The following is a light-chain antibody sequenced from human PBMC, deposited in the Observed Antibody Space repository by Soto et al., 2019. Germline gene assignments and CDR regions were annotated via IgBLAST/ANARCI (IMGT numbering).Light chain of an antibody. CDR1: QSISSY. V-gene: IGKV1-39*01. J-gene: IGKJ1*01. CDR2: AAS. CDR3: XXXXXXXGX. Sequence: DIQMTQSPSSLSASVGDRVTITCRASQSISSYLNWYQQKPGKAPKLLIYAASSLQSGVPSRFSGSGSGTDXXLTISSLQXEDFATXVXXXXXXXXGXXGXGXKVDIK.